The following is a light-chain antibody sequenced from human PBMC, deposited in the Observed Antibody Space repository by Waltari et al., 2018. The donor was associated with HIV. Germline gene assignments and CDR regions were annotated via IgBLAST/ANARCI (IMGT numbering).Light chain of an antibody. V-gene: IGLV2-14*01. CDR1: ASAMTPFNF. J-gene: IGLJ3*02. Sequence: SALTQPASVSGSPGQSIIISCPGPASAMTPFNFVSWYQQSPGRAPKLTIFEVYFRPSGVSDRFSGSKSGDTASLTISALRAEDEGDYFCSSYSTRGFVLFGGGTKVTVL. CDR3: SSYSTRGFVL. CDR2: EVY.